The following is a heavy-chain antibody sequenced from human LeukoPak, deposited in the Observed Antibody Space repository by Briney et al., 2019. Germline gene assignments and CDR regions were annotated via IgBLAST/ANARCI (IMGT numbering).Heavy chain of an antibody. CDR2: ISSSSSYI. V-gene: IGHV3-21*01. D-gene: IGHD1-7*01. Sequence: PGGSLRLSCAASGFTFSSYSMNWVRQAPGKGLEWASCISSSSSYIYYADSVKGRFTISRDNAKNSLYLKMNSLRAEDTAVYYCARAHNWKYGSFDFWGQGTLVTVSS. CDR1: GFTFSSYS. J-gene: IGHJ4*02. CDR3: ARAHNWKYGSFDF.